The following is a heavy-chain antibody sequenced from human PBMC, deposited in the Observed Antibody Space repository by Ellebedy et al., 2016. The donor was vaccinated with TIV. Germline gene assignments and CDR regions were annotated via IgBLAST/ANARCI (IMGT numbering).Heavy chain of an antibody. CDR2: IIPIFGTA. Sequence: AASVKVSCKASGGTFSSYAISWVRQAPGQGLEWMGGIIPIFGTANYAQKFQGRVTITADESTSTAYMELSSLRSEDTAVYYCAREVFYYDSSGYQLYYFDYWGQGTLVTVSS. D-gene: IGHD3-22*01. CDR3: AREVFYYDSSGYQLYYFDY. V-gene: IGHV1-69*13. J-gene: IGHJ4*02. CDR1: GGTFSSYA.